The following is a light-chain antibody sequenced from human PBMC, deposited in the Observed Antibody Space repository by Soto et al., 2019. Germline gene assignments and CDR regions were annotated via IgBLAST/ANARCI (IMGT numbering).Light chain of an antibody. CDR3: RSFTTSSTYV. CDR2: DVT. Sequence: QSVLTQPASVSGSPVQSIAISCTGTSSDVGLYNYVSWYQQHPDKVPKLIIYDVTNRPSGVSDRFSGSKSGNTASLTISGLQADDEADYYCRSFTTSSTYVFGTGTKVTVL. CDR1: SSDVGLYNY. J-gene: IGLJ1*01. V-gene: IGLV2-14*01.